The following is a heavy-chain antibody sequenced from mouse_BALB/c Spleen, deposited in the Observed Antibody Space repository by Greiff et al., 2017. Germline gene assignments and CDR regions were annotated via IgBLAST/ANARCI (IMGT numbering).Heavy chain of an antibody. V-gene: IGHV4-1*02. Sequence: EVQVVESGGGLVQPGGSLKLSCAASGFDFSRYWMSWVRQAPGKGLEWIGEINPDSSTINYTPSLKDKFIISRDNAKNTLYLQMSKVRSEDTALYYCARPWLPYYYAMDYWGQGTSVTVSS. D-gene: IGHD2-2*01. CDR1: GFDFSRYW. CDR2: INPDSSTI. J-gene: IGHJ4*01. CDR3: ARPWLPYYYAMDY.